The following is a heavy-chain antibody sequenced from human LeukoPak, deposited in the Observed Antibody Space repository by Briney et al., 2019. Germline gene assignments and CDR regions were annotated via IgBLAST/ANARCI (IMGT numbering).Heavy chain of an antibody. CDR1: GFTFSNYA. CDR2: MSYDETKI. CDR3: EGTLGLGYTYGHDY. D-gene: IGHD5-18*01. J-gene: IGHJ4*02. Sequence: PGGSLRLSCVVSGFTFSNYAMHWVRQAPGRGLEWVAVMSYDETKIYYGDSVKGRFTISRDNSKNTLFLQMNSLRPEDTAVYYCEGTLGLGYTYGHDYWGQGTLVTVSS. V-gene: IGHV3-30*04.